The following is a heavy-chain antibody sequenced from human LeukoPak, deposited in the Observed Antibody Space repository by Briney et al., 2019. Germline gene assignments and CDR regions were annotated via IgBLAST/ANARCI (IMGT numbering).Heavy chain of an antibody. V-gene: IGHV4-59*08. D-gene: IGHD6-19*01. CDR1: GGSISSYY. CDR2: IYYSGST. Sequence: SETLSLTCTVSGGSISSYYWSWIRQPPGKGLEWIGYIYYSGSTNYNPSFKSRVTISVDTSKNQFSLKLSSVTAADTAVYYCARTIAVADTSWFDPWGQGTLVTVSS. J-gene: IGHJ5*02. CDR3: ARTIAVADTSWFDP.